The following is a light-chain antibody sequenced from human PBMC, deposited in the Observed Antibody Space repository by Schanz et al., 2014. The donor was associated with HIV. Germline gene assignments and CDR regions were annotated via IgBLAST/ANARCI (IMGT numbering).Light chain of an antibody. Sequence: QSVLTQPPSASAAPGQRVTISCSGIRSDIGGRSVDWYRQRPGAAPKLVIHNNDQRPSGVPDRISGSKSGTSASLTITGLQSDDEADYYCCSYADGGTYVFGAGTKLTVL. CDR2: NND. CDR3: CSYADGGTYV. V-gene: IGLV1-44*01. J-gene: IGLJ1*01. CDR1: RSDIGGRS.